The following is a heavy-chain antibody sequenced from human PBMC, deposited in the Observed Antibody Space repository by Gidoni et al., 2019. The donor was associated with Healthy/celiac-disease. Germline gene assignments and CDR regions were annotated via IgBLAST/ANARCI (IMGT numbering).Heavy chain of an antibody. CDR3: ARESSSWSNWFDP. Sequence: QVQLQESGPGLVTPSETLSLTCTVSGGSISSYYWSWIRQPPGKGLEWIGYIYYSGSTNYNPSLKSRVTISVDTSKNQFSLKLSSVTAADTAVYYCARESSSWSNWFDPWGQGTLVTVSS. V-gene: IGHV4-59*01. J-gene: IGHJ5*02. CDR2: IYYSGST. CDR1: GGSISSYY. D-gene: IGHD6-13*01.